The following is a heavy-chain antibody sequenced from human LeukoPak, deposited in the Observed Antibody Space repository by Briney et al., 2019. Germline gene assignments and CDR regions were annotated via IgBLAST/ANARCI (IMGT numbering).Heavy chain of an antibody. D-gene: IGHD3-9*01. CDR2: ISGSGGST. CDR3: AKDSPVLRYFDWSPALDYFDY. J-gene: IGHJ4*02. V-gene: IGHV3-23*01. CDR1: GFTFSSYA. Sequence: GGSLRLSCAASGFTFSSYAMSWVRQAPGKGLEWVSAISGSGGSTYYADSVKGRFTISRDNSKNTLYLQMNSLRAEDTAVYYYAKDSPVLRYFDWSPALDYFDYWGQGTLVTVSS.